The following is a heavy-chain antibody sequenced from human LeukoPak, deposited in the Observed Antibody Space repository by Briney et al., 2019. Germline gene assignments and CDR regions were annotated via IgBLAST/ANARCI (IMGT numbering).Heavy chain of an antibody. CDR3: ARGSGWLGS. CDR1: GASIRSSY. V-gene: IGHV4-59*08. Sequence: PSETLSLTCSVSGASIRSSYWTWIRQPPGKGLERIGNIHHSGDTNHNPSLKSRVTMSLDTSRSQFSLRLSSVTAADTAVYYCARGSGWLGSWGQGTLVTVSS. J-gene: IGHJ5*01. CDR2: IHHSGDT. D-gene: IGHD6-19*01.